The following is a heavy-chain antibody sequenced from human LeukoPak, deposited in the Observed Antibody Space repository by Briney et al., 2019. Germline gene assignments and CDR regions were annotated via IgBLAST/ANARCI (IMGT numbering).Heavy chain of an antibody. V-gene: IGHV1-18*01. CDR2: ISAYNGNT. Sequence: ASVKVPCKASGYTFTSYGISWVRQAPGQGLEWMGWISAYNGNTDYAQKLQGRVTMTTDTSTSTAYLELRGLRSDDTAVYYCARALRDGPVIGDYWGQGTLVTVSS. CDR1: GYTFTSYG. D-gene: IGHD5-24*01. CDR3: ARALRDGPVIGDY. J-gene: IGHJ4*02.